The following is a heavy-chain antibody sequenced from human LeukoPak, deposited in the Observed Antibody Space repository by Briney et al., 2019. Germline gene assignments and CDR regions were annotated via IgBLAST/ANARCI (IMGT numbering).Heavy chain of an antibody. V-gene: IGHV1-69*05. D-gene: IGHD3-9*01. CDR1: GGTFSSYA. J-gene: IGHJ6*03. CDR3: ARVPPYFDHYYYYYMDV. CDR2: IIPIFGTA. Sequence: SVKVSCKASGGTFSSYAISWVRQAPGQGLEWMGGIIPIFGTADYAQKFQGRVTITTDESTSTAYMELSSLRSEDTAVYYCARVPPYFDHYYYYYMDVWGKGTTVTVSS.